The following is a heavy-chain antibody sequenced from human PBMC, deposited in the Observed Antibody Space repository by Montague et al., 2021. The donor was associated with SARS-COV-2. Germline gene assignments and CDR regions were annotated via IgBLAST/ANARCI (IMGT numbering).Heavy chain of an antibody. J-gene: IGHJ4*02. D-gene: IGHD3-3*01. CDR1: GFTFSSYW. V-gene: IGHV3-74*01. Sequence: SLRLSCAASGFTFSSYWMYWIRQAPGKGLVWISRIRYNGGSTNYADSVKGRFTISRDTAKNSLYLQMNSLRAEDTAVYYCARAYYTVLYLCDYWGQGTLVTVSS. CDR3: ARAYYTVLYLCDY. CDR2: IRYNGGST.